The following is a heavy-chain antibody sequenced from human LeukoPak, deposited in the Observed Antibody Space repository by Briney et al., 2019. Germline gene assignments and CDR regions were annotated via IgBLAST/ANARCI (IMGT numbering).Heavy chain of an antibody. D-gene: IGHD6-19*01. CDR3: ARDTQWLVLYAFDI. J-gene: IGHJ3*02. CDR2: INSDGSST. V-gene: IGHV3-74*01. Sequence: GGSLRLSCAASGFTFSSYWMHWVRQAPGKGLVWVSRINSDGSSTTYADSVKGRFTISRDNAKNTLYLQLNSLRAEDTAVYYCARDTQWLVLYAFDIWGQGTMVTVSS. CDR1: GFTFSSYW.